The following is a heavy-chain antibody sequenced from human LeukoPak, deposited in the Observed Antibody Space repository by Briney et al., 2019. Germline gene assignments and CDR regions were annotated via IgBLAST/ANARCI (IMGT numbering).Heavy chain of an antibody. Sequence: PGGSLRLSCAASGFTFSRNWMTWVRQAPGKGLEWVANIKQDVSEKYYVDSVKGRFTISRDNAKNSLYLQMNRLTAEDTAVYYCARSPTIRHTDPWGQGTLVTVSS. J-gene: IGHJ5*02. D-gene: IGHD1-1*01. CDR1: GFTFSRNW. CDR3: ARSPTIRHTDP. CDR2: IKQDVSEK. V-gene: IGHV3-7*01.